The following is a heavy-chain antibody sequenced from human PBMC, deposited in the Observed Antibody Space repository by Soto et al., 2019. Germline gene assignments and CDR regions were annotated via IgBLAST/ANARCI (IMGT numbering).Heavy chain of an antibody. J-gene: IGHJ4*02. CDR2: IYYSGST. CDR1: GGSISSYY. Sequence: SETLSLTCTVSGGSISSYYWSWFRQPPGKGLEWIGYIYYSGSTNYNPSLKSRVTISVDTSKNQFSLKLSSVTAADTAVYYCARSLYSYVHRFAYWGQGTLVTVSS. D-gene: IGHD5-18*01. V-gene: IGHV4-59*01. CDR3: ARSLYSYVHRFAY.